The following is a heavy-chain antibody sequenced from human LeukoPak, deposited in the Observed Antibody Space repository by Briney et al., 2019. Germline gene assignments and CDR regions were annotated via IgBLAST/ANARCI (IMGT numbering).Heavy chain of an antibody. CDR3: ARLGPYIVVVPARGAFDI. Sequence: PSETLSLTCAVYGGSFSGYYWSWIRQPPGKGLEWIGEINHSGSTNYNPSLKSRVTISVDTSKNQFSLKLSSVTAADTAVYYCARLGPYIVVVPARGAFDIWGQGTMVTVSS. CDR2: INHSGST. D-gene: IGHD2-2*01. CDR1: GGSFSGYY. J-gene: IGHJ3*02. V-gene: IGHV4-34*01.